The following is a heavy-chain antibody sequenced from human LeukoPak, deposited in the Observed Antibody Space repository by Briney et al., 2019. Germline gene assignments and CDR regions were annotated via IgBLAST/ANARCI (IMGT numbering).Heavy chain of an antibody. CDR2: IYPGGSDT. D-gene: IGHD3-22*01. CDR3: ARQTHYYDSSGYSPYAFDI. V-gene: IGHV5-51*01. Sequence: GGSLKTSLKGSGYSFTSYWIGWVRPMPGKGLEGMGIIYPGGSDTRYSPSCQGQVTISADKSISTAYLQWSSLKASDTAMYYCARQTHYYDSSGYSPYAFDIWGQGTMVTVSS. CDR1: GYSFTSYW. J-gene: IGHJ3*02.